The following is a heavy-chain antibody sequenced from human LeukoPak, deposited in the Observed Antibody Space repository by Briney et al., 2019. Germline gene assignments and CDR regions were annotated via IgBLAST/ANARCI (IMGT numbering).Heavy chain of an antibody. CDR3: ARGRIGGPKAPFDY. D-gene: IGHD3-16*01. V-gene: IGHV4-59*01. Sequence: SETLSLTCTVSGGSLSNYYWSWIRQPPGRGLEWIGHIYETGITTYNPSLKSRVTISVDTSKNQFSLRLASVTVADTAVYYCARGRIGGPKAPFDYWGQGTLVAVSS. CDR2: IYETGIT. J-gene: IGHJ4*02. CDR1: GGSLSNYY.